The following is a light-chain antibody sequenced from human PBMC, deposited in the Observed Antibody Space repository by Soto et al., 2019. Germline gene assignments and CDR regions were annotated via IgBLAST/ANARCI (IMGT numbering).Light chain of an antibody. J-gene: IGKJ4*01. V-gene: IGKV1-33*01. CDR2: DAS. Sequence: DILMTQSPSSLSASVGDRVTITCQARQDISNYLNWYQQEPGKAPKLLIYDASNLETGVPSRFSGSGSGPDFTFSISSLQPEDIATYYCQQYENVPLTFGGGTKVEIK. CDR3: QQYENVPLT. CDR1: QDISNY.